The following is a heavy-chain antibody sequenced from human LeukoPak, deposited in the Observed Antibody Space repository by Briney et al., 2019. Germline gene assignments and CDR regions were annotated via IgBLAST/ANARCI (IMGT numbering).Heavy chain of an antibody. V-gene: IGHV1-8*01. J-gene: IGHJ6*02. CDR3: ARGGRITIFGVVSYYGMDV. CDR1: GYTFTSYD. D-gene: IGHD3-3*01. CDR2: TNPNSGNT. Sequence: ASVKVSCKASGYTFTSYDINWVRQATGQGLEWMGWTNPNSGNTGYAQKFQGRVTMTRNTSISTAYMELSSLRSEDTAVYYCARGGRITIFGVVSYYGMDVWGQGTTVTVSS.